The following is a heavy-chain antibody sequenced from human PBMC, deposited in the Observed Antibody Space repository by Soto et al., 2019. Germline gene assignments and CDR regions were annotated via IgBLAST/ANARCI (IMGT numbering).Heavy chain of an antibody. CDR2: IWYDGSNK. D-gene: IGHD6-13*01. CDR3: ARDGGDSSSFLGGPPFDY. V-gene: IGHV3-33*01. Sequence: VGSLRLSCAASGFTFSSYGMHWVRQAPGKGLEWVAVIWYDGSNKYYADSVKGRFTISRDNSKNTLYLQMNSLRAEDTAVYYCARDGGDSSSFLGGPPFDYWGQGTLVTVSS. CDR1: GFTFSSYG. J-gene: IGHJ4*02.